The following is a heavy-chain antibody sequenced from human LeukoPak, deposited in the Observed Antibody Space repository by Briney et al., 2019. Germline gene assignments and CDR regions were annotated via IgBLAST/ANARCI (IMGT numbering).Heavy chain of an antibody. V-gene: IGHV3-23*01. Sequence: PGGSLRLSCADSGFSFSTYAISWVRQAPGKGLEWVSAIKSDGGRTYYADSVKGRFTISRDNSKNTVSLQMNSLRGEDTALYYCAKESPYALGRTGRVYYFDYWGQGTPVTVSS. D-gene: IGHD1-26*01. CDR3: AKESPYALGRTGRVYYFDY. J-gene: IGHJ4*02. CDR1: GFSFSTYA. CDR2: IKSDGGRT.